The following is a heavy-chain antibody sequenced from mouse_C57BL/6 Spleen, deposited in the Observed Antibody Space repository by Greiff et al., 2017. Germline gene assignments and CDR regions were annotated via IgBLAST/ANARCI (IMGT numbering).Heavy chain of an antibody. CDR2: IYPGDGDT. D-gene: IGHD2-1*01. Sequence: QVQLKQSGAELVKPGASVKISCKASGYAFSSYWMNWVKQRPGKGLEWIGQIYPGDGDTNYNGKFKGKATLTADKSSSTAYMQLSSLTSEDSAVYFCARPLYGNYDFDYWGQGTTLTVSS. J-gene: IGHJ2*01. CDR1: GYAFSSYW. V-gene: IGHV1-80*01. CDR3: ARPLYGNYDFDY.